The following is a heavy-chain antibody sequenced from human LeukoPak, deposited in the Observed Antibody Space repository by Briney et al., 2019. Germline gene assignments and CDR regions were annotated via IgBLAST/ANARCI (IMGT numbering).Heavy chain of an antibody. J-gene: IGHJ6*04. Sequence: GGSLILSCAASGFTFSSYEMNWVRQAPGKGLEWVSYIRSSASTIYYADSVKGRFTISRDNAKNSLYLQMNSLRAEDTAVYYCAELGITMIGGVWGKGTTVTISS. D-gene: IGHD3-10*02. CDR3: AELGITMIGGV. CDR1: GFTFSSYE. CDR2: IRSSASTI. V-gene: IGHV3-48*03.